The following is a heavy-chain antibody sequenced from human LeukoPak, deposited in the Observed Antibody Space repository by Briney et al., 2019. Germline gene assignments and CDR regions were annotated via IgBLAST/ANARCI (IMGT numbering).Heavy chain of an antibody. CDR3: ARQITMIVVVITN. J-gene: IGHJ4*02. D-gene: IGHD3-22*01. V-gene: IGHV4-34*01. Sequence: SETLSLTCAVYGGSFSGYYWSWLRQPPGKGLVWLGEINHSGSTNYNPSLKSRVTISVDTSKNQFSLKLSPVTAADTAVYYCARQITMIVVVITNWGQGTLVTVSS. CDR2: INHSGST. CDR1: GGSFSGYY.